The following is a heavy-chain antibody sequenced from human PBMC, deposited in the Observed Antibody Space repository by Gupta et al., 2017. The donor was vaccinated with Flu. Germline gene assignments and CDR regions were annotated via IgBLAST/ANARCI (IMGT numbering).Heavy chain of an antibody. V-gene: IGHV4-31*03. CDR2: IYYSGST. CDR3: ARGSDYGGNCWFDP. J-gene: IGHJ5*02. CDR1: GGSISSGGYY. Sequence: QVQLQESGPGLVKPSQTLSLTCTASGGSISSGGYYWSWIRQHPGKGLEWIGYIYYSGSTYYNPSLKSRVTISVDTSKNQFSLKLSSVTAADTAVYYCARGSDYGGNCWFDPWGQGTLVTVSS. D-gene: IGHD4-23*01.